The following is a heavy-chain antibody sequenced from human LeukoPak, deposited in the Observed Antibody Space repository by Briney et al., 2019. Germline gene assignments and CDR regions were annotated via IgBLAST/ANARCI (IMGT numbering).Heavy chain of an antibody. Sequence: GGSLRPSGTASGIAVRSNDMSWVRQAPGKGLEWVSVIYVVGITYYADCVKGRFTISRANSQTALYLQMDALRAPGTAVYYCAGDRRSGITMVRGVIRGYMDVWGKGPTVTVSS. CDR2: IYVVGIT. D-gene: IGHD3-10*01. CDR1: GIAVRSND. CDR3: AGDRRSGITMVRGVIRGYMDV. V-gene: IGHV3-53*01. J-gene: IGHJ6*03.